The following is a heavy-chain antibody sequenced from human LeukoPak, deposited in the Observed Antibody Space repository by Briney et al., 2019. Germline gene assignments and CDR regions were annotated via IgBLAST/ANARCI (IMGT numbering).Heavy chain of an antibody. D-gene: IGHD6-19*01. Sequence: SETLSLTCTVSVGSISNYYWSWIRKPPGKGLEWIGYIYYSGRTNYNPSLKSRVTISVDTYKNQFSLKLRSVTAADTAVYYCARHEKSSGWYYDYWGRGTLVSVSS. CDR1: VGSISNYY. J-gene: IGHJ4*02. V-gene: IGHV4-59*08. CDR2: IYYSGRT. CDR3: ARHEKSSGWYYDY.